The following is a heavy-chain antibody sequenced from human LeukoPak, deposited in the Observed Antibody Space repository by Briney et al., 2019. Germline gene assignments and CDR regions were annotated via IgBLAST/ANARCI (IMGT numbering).Heavy chain of an antibody. Sequence: SETLSLTCTVSGGSISSYYWSWIRQPPGKGLEWIGYIYYSGSTNYNPSLKSRVTISVDTSKNQFSLKLSSVTAADTAVYYCARGKYDYVWGSYRYNWFDPWGQGTLVTVSS. V-gene: IGHV4-59*01. J-gene: IGHJ5*02. D-gene: IGHD3-16*02. CDR1: GGSISSYY. CDR3: ARGKYDYVWGSYRYNWFDP. CDR2: IYYSGST.